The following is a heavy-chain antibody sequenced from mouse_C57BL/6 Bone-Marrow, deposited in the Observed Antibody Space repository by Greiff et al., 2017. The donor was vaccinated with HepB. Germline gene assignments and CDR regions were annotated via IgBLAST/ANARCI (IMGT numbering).Heavy chain of an antibody. CDR1: GYTFTDYY. J-gene: IGHJ2*01. CDR3: ARPRYYGSSYDY. V-gene: IGHV1-19*01. D-gene: IGHD1-1*01. CDR2: INPYNGGT. Sequence: VQLQQSGPVLVKPGASVKMSCKASGYTFTDYYMNWVKQSHGKGLEWIGVINPYNGGTSYNQKFKGKATLTVDKSSSTAYMELNSLTSEDSAVYYCARPRYYGSSYDYWGQGTTLTVSS.